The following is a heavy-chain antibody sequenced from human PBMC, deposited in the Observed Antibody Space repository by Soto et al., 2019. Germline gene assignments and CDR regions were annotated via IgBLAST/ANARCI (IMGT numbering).Heavy chain of an antibody. Sequence: EVLLVESGGGPVRPGGSLRLSCAASGFTYTSYTMNWVRQAPGKGLEWASSISGSSGHIYYAASVKGRFTSSRDNAKNPLYLQMNSLRAEDTAVYYCATLLTTFGKYRFDYWGQGTLVTVSS. CDR1: GFTYTSYT. CDR3: ATLLTTFGKYRFDY. CDR2: ISGSSGHI. V-gene: IGHV3-21*02. J-gene: IGHJ4*02. D-gene: IGHD3-10*02.